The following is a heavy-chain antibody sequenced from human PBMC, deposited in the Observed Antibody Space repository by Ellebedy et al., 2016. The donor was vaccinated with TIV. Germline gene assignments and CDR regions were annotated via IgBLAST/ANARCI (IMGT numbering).Heavy chain of an antibody. V-gene: IGHV3-33*08. J-gene: IGHJ4*02. Sequence: PGGSLRLSCAASGFTFSSHGMSWVRQAPGKGLEWVAVIWYDGSKKYYADSVKGRFTISRDDSKKTLYLQMNSLRVEDTAVYYCARGTIDSSWGAVTGVDYWGQGTLVTVSS. D-gene: IGHD7-27*01. CDR1: GFTFSSHG. CDR2: IWYDGSKK. CDR3: ARGTIDSSWGAVTGVDY.